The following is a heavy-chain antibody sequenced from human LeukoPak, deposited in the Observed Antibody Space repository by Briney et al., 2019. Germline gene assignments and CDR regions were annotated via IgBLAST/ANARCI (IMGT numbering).Heavy chain of an antibody. CDR2: VLHTGST. CDR1: GYSLTNHY. CDR3: ARGPAAVHP. D-gene: IGHD6-13*01. Sequence: SETLSLTCAVHGYSLTNHYWIWIRQPPGKGLEWIAEVLHTGSTNCNPSFKSRVTVSVDTSKNQFFLNLTSVTAADTAVYYCARGPAAVHPWGGGILVTVSS. V-gene: IGHV4-34*12. J-gene: IGHJ5*02.